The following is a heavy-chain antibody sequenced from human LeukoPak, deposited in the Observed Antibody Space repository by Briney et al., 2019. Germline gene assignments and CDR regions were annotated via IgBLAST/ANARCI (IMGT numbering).Heavy chain of an antibody. CDR2: IYTSGST. Sequence: SETLSLTCTVSDGSLSSYYWSWIRQPAGKGLEWIGRIYTSGSTSYNPSLKSRVTMSVDTSKNQFSLKLSSVTAADTAVYYCARHGYSSGSPAWFDPWGQGTQVTVSS. D-gene: IGHD6-19*01. J-gene: IGHJ5*02. CDR1: DGSLSSYY. V-gene: IGHV4-4*07. CDR3: ARHGYSSGSPAWFDP.